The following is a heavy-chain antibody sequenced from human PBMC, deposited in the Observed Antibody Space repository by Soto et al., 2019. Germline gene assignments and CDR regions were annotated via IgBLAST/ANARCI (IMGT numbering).Heavy chain of an antibody. D-gene: IGHD4-4*01. J-gene: IGHJ4*02. V-gene: IGHV3-11*06. CDR3: ARWADAYSLLDY. Sequence: GGSLRLSCAASGFTFSDYYMSWISQAPGKGVEWISYSSNGGTFARYADSGKGRFSISRDNAKNSLYLLIDSLRGEDAAIYYCARWADAYSLLDYWGQGPAITVSS. CDR1: GFTFSDYY. CDR2: SSNGGTFA.